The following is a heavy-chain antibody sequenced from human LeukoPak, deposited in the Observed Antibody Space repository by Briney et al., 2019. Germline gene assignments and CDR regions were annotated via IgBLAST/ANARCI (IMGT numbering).Heavy chain of an antibody. Sequence: SETLSLTCAVSGYSISSSNWWGWIRQPPGKGLEWIGYIYYSGSTYHNASLKSRVTLSVDTSKNQFSLKLNSVTAVDTAVYYCARRGSGRYNWFDPWGQGTLVTVSS. V-gene: IGHV4-28*01. CDR3: ARRGSGRYNWFDP. CDR1: GYSISSSNW. D-gene: IGHD3-10*01. J-gene: IGHJ5*02. CDR2: IYYSGST.